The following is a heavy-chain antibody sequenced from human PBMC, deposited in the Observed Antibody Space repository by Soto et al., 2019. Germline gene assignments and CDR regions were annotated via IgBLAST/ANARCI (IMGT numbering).Heavy chain of an antibody. Sequence: GGSLRLSCAASGFTFSSYSTNWVRQAPGKGLEWVSSISSSSSYIYYADSVKGRFTISRDNARNSLYLQMNSLRAEDTAVYYCARDFRYCSGGSCYNEYFQHWGQGTLVTVSS. CDR1: GFTFSSYS. J-gene: IGHJ1*01. V-gene: IGHV3-21*01. CDR3: ARDFRYCSGGSCYNEYFQH. D-gene: IGHD2-15*01. CDR2: ISSSSSYI.